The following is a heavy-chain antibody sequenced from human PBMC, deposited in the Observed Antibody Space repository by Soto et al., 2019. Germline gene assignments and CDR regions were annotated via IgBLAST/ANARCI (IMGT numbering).Heavy chain of an antibody. CDR3: ARLRFTPTERDFDS. D-gene: IGHD3-16*01. CDR1: GFTFSDYW. CDR2: IEQNGGSK. Sequence: GGSLRLSCVASGFTFSDYWMSWVRQAPGKGLEWVANIEQNGGSKYYGDSVKGRFTVSRDNAKSSIYLQMDSLRGDDTAVYRCARLRFTPTERDFDSWGQGTLVTVSS. V-gene: IGHV3-7*05. J-gene: IGHJ4*02.